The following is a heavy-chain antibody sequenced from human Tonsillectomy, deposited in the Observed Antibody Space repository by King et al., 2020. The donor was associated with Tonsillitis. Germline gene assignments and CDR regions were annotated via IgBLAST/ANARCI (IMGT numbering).Heavy chain of an antibody. D-gene: IGHD4-23*01. CDR3: ASDDYGGNSN. Sequence: VQLVQSGTEVKKPWSSVKVSCKASGGTFSNGAINWVRQAPGQGLEWMGRNNPILGITNYAQEFQGRVTITADRSTSTAYMELISLRSDDTAVYYCASDDYGGNSNWGQGTLVTVSS. CDR2: NNPILGIT. V-gene: IGHV1-69*04. CDR1: GGTFSNGA. J-gene: IGHJ4*02.